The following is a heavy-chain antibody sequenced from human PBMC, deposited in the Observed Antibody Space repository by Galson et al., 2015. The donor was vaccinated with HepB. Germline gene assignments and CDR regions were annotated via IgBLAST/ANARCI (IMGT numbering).Heavy chain of an antibody. CDR3: ARQTQGSGETYFDY. Sequence: QSGAEVKKPGESLTISCRASGYTFISYWITWVRQMPGKGLEWMGTIDPNDSETKYSPSFQGHGTLSADKSTSTAYLQWSSLKASDTAMYYCARQTQGSGETYFDYWGQGTLVTVSS. CDR1: GYTFISYW. D-gene: IGHD2-15*01. CDR2: IDPNDSET. J-gene: IGHJ4*01. V-gene: IGHV5-10-1*01.